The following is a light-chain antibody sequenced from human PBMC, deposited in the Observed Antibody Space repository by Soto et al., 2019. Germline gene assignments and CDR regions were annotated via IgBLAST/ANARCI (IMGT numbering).Light chain of an antibody. Sequence: QSVLTQPPSVSEAPRQRVTISCSGSSSNIGNNAVHWYQQLPGKAPKLLIYYDDLLPSGVSDRFSGSKSGTSASLAISGLQSEDEADYYCAAWDDSLNGLVFGGGTKLTVL. CDR1: SSNIGNNA. V-gene: IGLV1-36*01. CDR2: YDD. J-gene: IGLJ2*01. CDR3: AAWDDSLNGLV.